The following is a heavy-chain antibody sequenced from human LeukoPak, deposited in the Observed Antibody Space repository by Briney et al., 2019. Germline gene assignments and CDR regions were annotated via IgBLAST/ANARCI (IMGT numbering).Heavy chain of an antibody. CDR2: ITGSGLTI. CDR3: ARAYWGYFDY. J-gene: IGHJ4*02. Sequence: GGSLRLSCAASRFPFDDYGMKSFADYEMNWVRQAPGKGLEWISYITGSGLTIYYADSVKGRFTISRDNAKNSVYLQMNSLIAEDTAVYDCARAYWGYFDYWGQGTLVTVSA. D-gene: IGHD3-16*01. CDR1: RFP. V-gene: IGHV3-48*03.